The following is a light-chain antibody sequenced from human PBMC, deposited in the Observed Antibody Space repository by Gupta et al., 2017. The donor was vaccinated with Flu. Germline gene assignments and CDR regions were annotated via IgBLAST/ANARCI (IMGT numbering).Light chain of an antibody. CDR3: GANTSSYTWV. CDR2: EVT. V-gene: IGLV2-14*01. CDR1: SSDIGGYNY. J-gene: IGLJ3*02. Sequence: SALTQPASVSGSPGQSITISCTGTSSDIGGYNYVSWYQQHPGKAPKLMSYEVTNRPSGVSNRVSGSKSGNTATMTSSGREDEDEDDYFCGANTSSYTWVFGGGTKLTVL.